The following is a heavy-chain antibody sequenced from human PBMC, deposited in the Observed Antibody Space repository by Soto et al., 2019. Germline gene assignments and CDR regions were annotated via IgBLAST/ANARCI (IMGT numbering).Heavy chain of an antibody. CDR1: GGSISSGDYQ. V-gene: IGHV4-30-4*01. Sequence: SETLSLTCTVSGGSISSGDYQWSWIRQPPGKGLEWIGYIYYSGSTYYNPSLNSRVTISVDTSKNQFSLKLSSVTAADTAVYYCARGDQLRRAHYYYYYGMDVWGQGTTVTSP. J-gene: IGHJ6*02. CDR2: IYYSGST. D-gene: IGHD1-1*01. CDR3: ARGDQLRRAHYYYYYGMDV.